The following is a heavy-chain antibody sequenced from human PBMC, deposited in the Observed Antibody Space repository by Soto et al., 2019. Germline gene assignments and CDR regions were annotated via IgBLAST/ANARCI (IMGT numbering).Heavy chain of an antibody. V-gene: IGHV1-69*13. D-gene: IGHD6-13*01. CDR3: ARGRGQRQLVCDFDY. Sequence: SVKVSCKASGGTFSSYAISWVRQAPGQGLEWMGGIIPIFGTANYAQKFQGRVTITADESTSTAYMELSSLRSEDTAVYYSARGRGQRQLVCDFDYWGQGTLVTVS. CDR1: GGTFSSYA. CDR2: IIPIFGTA. J-gene: IGHJ4*02.